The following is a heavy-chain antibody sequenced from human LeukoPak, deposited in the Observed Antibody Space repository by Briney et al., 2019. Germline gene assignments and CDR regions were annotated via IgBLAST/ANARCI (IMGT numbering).Heavy chain of an antibody. CDR2: VSESGDIT. Sequence: GGSLRLSCAASGIAFSRFAMSWVRQAPGKGLEWVSVVSESGDITHYAESVRGRFTISRDNSKNTLYLEMNRLRSDDTAIYYCAKDIAQGYTFGTIEEDYWGQGTLVTVAS. CDR3: AKDIAQGYTFGTIEEDY. CDR1: GIAFSRFA. J-gene: IGHJ4*02. V-gene: IGHV3-23*01. D-gene: IGHD5-12*01.